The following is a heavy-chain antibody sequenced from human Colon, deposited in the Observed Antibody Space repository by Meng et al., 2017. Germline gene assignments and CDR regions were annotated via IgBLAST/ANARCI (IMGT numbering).Heavy chain of an antibody. CDR1: GFTFSSYG. J-gene: IGHJ4*02. V-gene: IGHV3-7*01. CDR3: ARGTLSLAD. D-gene: IGHD2-15*01. Sequence: GESLKISCIVSGFTFSSYGMTWVRQAPGKGLECVANINKDGSEQYYVDFVKGRFTISRDNAKNSLHLQMNSLRAEDTAVYYCARGTLSLADWGQVMLVTVSS. CDR2: INKDGSEQ.